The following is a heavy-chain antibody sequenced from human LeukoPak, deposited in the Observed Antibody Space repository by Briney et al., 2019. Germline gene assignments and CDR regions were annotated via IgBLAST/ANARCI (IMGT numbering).Heavy chain of an antibody. Sequence: PSETLSLTCTVSGGSISSFYWSWIRQAPGKGLEWIGHTFHNGNSNYNPSLKARVTLSLDTSKNQFSLKLNSVTAADTAVYYCASTEGYCSGGTCYSMEYFRHWRQGTQVAVSS. CDR1: GGSISSFY. J-gene: IGHJ1*01. V-gene: IGHV4-59*01. D-gene: IGHD2-15*01. CDR2: TFHNGNS. CDR3: ASTEGYCSGGTCYSMEYFRH.